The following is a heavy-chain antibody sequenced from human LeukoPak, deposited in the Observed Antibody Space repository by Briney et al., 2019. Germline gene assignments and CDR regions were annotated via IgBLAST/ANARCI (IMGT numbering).Heavy chain of an antibody. CDR3: ASAYDSSGPHFDY. CDR2: ISSSSSTI. CDR1: GFTFSSYS. J-gene: IGHJ4*02. Sequence: GGSLRLSCAASGFTFSSYSMNWVRQAPGKGLEWVSYISSSSSTIYYADSVKGRFTISRDNAKNSLYLQMNSLRAEDTAVYYCASAYDSSGPHFDYWGQGTLVTVSS. D-gene: IGHD3-22*01. V-gene: IGHV3-48*01.